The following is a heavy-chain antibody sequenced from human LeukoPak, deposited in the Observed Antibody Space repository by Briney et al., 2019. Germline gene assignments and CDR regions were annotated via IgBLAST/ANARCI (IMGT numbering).Heavy chain of an antibody. CDR1: GGSISSYY. Sequence: PSETLTLTCTVSGGSISSYYWSWIRQPPGKGLEWIGYIYYSGSTNYNPSLKSRVTISVDTSKNQFSLKLSSVTAADTAVYYCARGATYYYGSGSYYPDYWGQGTLVTVSS. V-gene: IGHV4-59*01. D-gene: IGHD3-10*01. CDR3: ARGATYYYGSGSYYPDY. CDR2: IYYSGST. J-gene: IGHJ4*02.